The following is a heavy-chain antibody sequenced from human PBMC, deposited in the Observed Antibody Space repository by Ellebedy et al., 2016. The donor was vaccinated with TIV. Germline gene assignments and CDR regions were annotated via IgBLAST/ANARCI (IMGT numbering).Heavy chain of an antibody. CDR3: AKSSDVDTAGDMDV. CDR2: ISYDGSNK. V-gene: IGHV3-30*18. Sequence: GGSLRLXCAASGFTFSSYGMHWVRQAPGKGLEWVAVISYDGSNKYYADSVKGRFTISRDNSKNTLYLQMNSLRAEDTAVYYCAKSSDVDTAGDMDVWGKGTTVTVSS. CDR1: GFTFSSYG. D-gene: IGHD5-18*01. J-gene: IGHJ6*04.